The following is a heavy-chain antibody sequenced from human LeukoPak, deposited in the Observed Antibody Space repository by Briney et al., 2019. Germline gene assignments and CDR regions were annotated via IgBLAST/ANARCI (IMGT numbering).Heavy chain of an antibody. D-gene: IGHD3-22*01. Sequence: ASVKVSCKASGYTFTGYFMHWVRQAPGHGLEWMGWINPNSGGTNYAQKFQGRVTMTRDTSISTAYMELSRLRSDDTAVYYCARTEYDYDIVFDIWGQGTMLTVSS. CDR2: INPNSGGT. CDR3: ARTEYDYDIVFDI. V-gene: IGHV1-2*02. J-gene: IGHJ3*02. CDR1: GYTFTGYF.